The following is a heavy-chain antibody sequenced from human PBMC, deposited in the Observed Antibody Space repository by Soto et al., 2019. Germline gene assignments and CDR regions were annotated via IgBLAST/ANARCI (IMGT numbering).Heavy chain of an antibody. Sequence: LRLSCAASGFTFSSYSMNWVRQAPGKGLEWVSSISSSSTYIYYADSVKGRFTISRDNAKNSLYLQMNSLRAEDTAVYYCARDSKIYYDSSGYPDAFDFWGQGTMGTVSS. V-gene: IGHV3-21*01. J-gene: IGHJ3*01. CDR2: ISSSSTYI. CDR3: ARDSKIYYDSSGYPDAFDF. CDR1: GFTFSSYS. D-gene: IGHD3-22*01.